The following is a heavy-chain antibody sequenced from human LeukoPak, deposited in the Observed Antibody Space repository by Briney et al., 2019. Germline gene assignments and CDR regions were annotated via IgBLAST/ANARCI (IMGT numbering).Heavy chain of an antibody. CDR3: ARNYSGTSQYFDY. D-gene: IGHD4-23*01. Sequence: ASVKVSCKASGYSFNDYYIHWVRQAPGQGLEWMGWISSNSGGTNYAQNCQGRVTMTNDTSITTAYMELSRLTSDDTVLYYCARNYSGTSQYFDYWGQGTLVTVSS. J-gene: IGHJ4*02. V-gene: IGHV1-2*02. CDR1: GYSFNDYY. CDR2: ISSNSGGT.